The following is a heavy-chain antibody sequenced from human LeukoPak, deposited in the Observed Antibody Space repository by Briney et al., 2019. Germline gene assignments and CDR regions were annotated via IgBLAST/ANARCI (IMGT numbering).Heavy chain of an antibody. V-gene: IGHV3-30*04. Sequence: VGSLRLSCAASGFTFSSDAMPWVRQAPGKGLEWVAVISYDGSNKYYADSVRGRFTISRDNSKNTLYLQMNSLRAEETAVYYCARDLKHYDSSGYYLNYWGQGTLVTVSS. D-gene: IGHD3-22*01. J-gene: IGHJ4*02. CDR1: GFTFSSDA. CDR3: ARDLKHYDSSGYYLNY. CDR2: ISYDGSNK.